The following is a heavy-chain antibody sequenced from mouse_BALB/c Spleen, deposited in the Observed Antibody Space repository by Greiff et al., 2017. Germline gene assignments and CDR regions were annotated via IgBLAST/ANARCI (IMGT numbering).Heavy chain of an antibody. V-gene: IGHV2-4-1*01. J-gene: IGHJ2*01. CDR1: GFSLTSYG. CDR3: ARNGADGSGYYFDY. CDR2: IWSGGST. D-gene: IGHD3-2*01. Sequence: VKLQESGPGLVQPSQSLSITCTVSGFSLTSYGVHWVRQSPGKGLEWLGVIWSGGSTDYNAAFISRLSISKDNSKSQVFFKMNSLQADDTAIYYCARNGADGSGYYFDYWGQGTTLTVSS.